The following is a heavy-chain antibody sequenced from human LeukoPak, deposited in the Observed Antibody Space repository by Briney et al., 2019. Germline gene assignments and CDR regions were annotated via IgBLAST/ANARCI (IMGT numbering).Heavy chain of an antibody. CDR2: IYYSGST. V-gene: IGHV4-59*08. D-gene: IGHD3-9*01. CDR1: GSSISGYY. J-gene: IGHJ4*02. Sequence: SETLSLTCTVSGSSISGYYWSWIRQPPGKGLEWIGYIYYSGSTNYNPSLKSRVTISVDTSKNQFSLKLSSVTAADTAVYYCARHSDPYYDILTGYYSGLSVGDWGQGTLVTVSS. CDR3: ARHSDPYYDILTGYYSGLSVGD.